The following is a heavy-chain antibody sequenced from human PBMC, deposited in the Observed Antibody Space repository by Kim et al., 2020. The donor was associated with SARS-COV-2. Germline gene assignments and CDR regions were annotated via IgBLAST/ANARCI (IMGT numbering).Heavy chain of an antibody. Sequence: ASVKVSCKASGYTFTSYGISWVRQAPGQGLEWMGWISAYNGNTNYAQKPQGRVTMTTDTSTSTAYMELRSLRSDDTAVYYCASGNTYYYGSGPYYGMDVWGQGTTVTVSS. D-gene: IGHD3-10*01. CDR2: ISAYNGNT. CDR3: ASGNTYYYGSGPYYGMDV. CDR1: GYTFTSYG. V-gene: IGHV1-18*01. J-gene: IGHJ6*02.